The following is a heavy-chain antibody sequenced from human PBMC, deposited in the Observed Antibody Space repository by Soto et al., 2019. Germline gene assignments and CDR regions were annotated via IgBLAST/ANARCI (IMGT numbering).Heavy chain of an antibody. CDR1: GFTFTSSA. CDR2: IVVGSGNT. CDR3: AASITIFGVVFSESPYYFDY. J-gene: IGHJ4*02. Sequence: RASVKVSCKASGFTFTSSAMQWVRQARGQRLEWIGWIVVGSGNTNYAQKFQERVTITRDMSTSTTYMELSSLRSEDTAVYYCAASITIFGVVFSESPYYFDYWGQGTLVTVSS. D-gene: IGHD3-3*01. V-gene: IGHV1-58*02.